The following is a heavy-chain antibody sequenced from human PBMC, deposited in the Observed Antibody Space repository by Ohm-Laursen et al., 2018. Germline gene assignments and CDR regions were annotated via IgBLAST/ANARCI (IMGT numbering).Heavy chain of an antibody. J-gene: IGHJ3*02. CDR3: ARRNDAFDI. CDR1: GFTVGNNY. Sequence: SLRLSCAASGFTVGNNYMSWVRQAPGKGLEWVSFIYSGGSTYYADSVKGRFTISRDNSKNTLYLQMNSLRAEDTAVYYCARRNDAFDIWGQGTKVTVSS. V-gene: IGHV3-66*01. CDR2: IYSGGST.